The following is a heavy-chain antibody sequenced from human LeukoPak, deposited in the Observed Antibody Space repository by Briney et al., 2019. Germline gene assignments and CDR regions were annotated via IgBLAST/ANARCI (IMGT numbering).Heavy chain of an antibody. CDR2: ISYDGNRK. J-gene: IGHJ4*02. CDR1: GFTFSSFE. CDR3: AKDPGAPLWLGELRYDY. D-gene: IGHD3-10*01. V-gene: IGHV3-30*18. Sequence: GGSLRLSCAPSGFTFSSFEMNWVRQAPGKGLEWVAVISYDGNRKYYADSVKGRITISRDNSKNTLYVQKDSLRAEDTAVHYCAKDPGAPLWLGELRYDYWGQGTMVTVSS.